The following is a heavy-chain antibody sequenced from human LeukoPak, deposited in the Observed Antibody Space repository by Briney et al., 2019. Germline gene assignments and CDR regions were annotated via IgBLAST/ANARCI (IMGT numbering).Heavy chain of an antibody. CDR1: GGSISSSSYY. CDR3: ARDARLTGTTINWFDP. CDR2: IYYSGST. Sequence: SETLSLTCTVSGGSISSSSYYWGWIRQPPGKGLKWIGSIYYSGSTYYNPSLKSRVTISVDTSKNQFSLKLSSVTAADTAVYYCARDARLTGTTINWFDPWGQGTLVTVSS. V-gene: IGHV4-39*07. J-gene: IGHJ5*02. D-gene: IGHD1-7*01.